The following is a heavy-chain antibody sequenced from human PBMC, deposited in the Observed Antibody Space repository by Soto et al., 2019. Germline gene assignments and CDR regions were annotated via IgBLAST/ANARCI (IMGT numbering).Heavy chain of an antibody. CDR1: GFAFSGYA. D-gene: IGHD4-17*01. J-gene: IGHJ4*02. CDR3: ARDLRTRHCDY. Sequence: QVQLVESGGGVVQPGKSLRLSCAASGFAFSGYAMHWVRQAPGKGLEWVAIIWYDGSNTYYVDSVKGRFTISRDNSNNMVYRQMNSLRAEDTAVYYCARDLRTRHCDYWGQGTPVTVSS. CDR2: IWYDGSNT. V-gene: IGHV3-33*01.